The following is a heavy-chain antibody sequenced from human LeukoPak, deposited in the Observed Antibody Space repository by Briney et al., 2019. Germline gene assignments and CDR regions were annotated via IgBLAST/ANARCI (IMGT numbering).Heavy chain of an antibody. V-gene: IGHV4-38-2*02. J-gene: IGHJ5*02. Sequence: SETLSLTCYVSGDSISSSYFWGWIRQPPGTGLEWIGSISHSENTFYNPSLKSRVTISVDTSKNHFSLNLSAVTAADTAVYYCARARKYNGNPNWIDLWGQGVLVTVSS. CDR1: GDSISSSYF. CDR2: ISHSENT. D-gene: IGHD2-8*01. CDR3: ARARKYNGNPNWIDL.